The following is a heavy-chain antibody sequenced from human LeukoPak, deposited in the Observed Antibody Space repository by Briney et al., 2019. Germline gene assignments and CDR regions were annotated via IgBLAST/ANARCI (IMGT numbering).Heavy chain of an antibody. CDR3: ARDNGEAHSSGCQHY. Sequence: ASVKVSCKGSGGTFSSYAISWVRQAPGQGLEWMGGIIPIFGTANYAQKFQGRVTITADESTSTAYMELSSLRSEDTAVYYCARDNGEAHSSGCQHYWGQGTLVTVSS. D-gene: IGHD6-19*01. CDR2: IIPIFGTA. CDR1: GGTFSSYA. V-gene: IGHV1-69*13. J-gene: IGHJ4*02.